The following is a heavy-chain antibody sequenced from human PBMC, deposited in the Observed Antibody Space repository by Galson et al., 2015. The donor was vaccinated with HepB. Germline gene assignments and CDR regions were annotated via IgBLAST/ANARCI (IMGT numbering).Heavy chain of an antibody. D-gene: IGHD3-3*01. CDR3: ARDVVTFFGVII. CDR1: GFTFSDYY. J-gene: IGHJ4*02. Sequence: SLRLSCAASGFTFSDYYMSWIRQAPGKGLEWVSYISSSGSSMYYADSVKGRFTVSRDNIKSSLYLQMNSLRAEDTAVYYCARDVVTFFGVIIWGQGTLVTVSS. V-gene: IGHV3-11*01. CDR2: ISSSGSSM.